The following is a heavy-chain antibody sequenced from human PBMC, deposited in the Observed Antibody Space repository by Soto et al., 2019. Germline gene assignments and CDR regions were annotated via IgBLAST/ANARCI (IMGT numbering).Heavy chain of an antibody. CDR1: GFTFNNYG. CDR2: ISSDGSNK. J-gene: IGHJ4*02. Sequence: QVHLVESGGGVVQPGRSLRLSCAASGFTFNNYGMHWARQAPGQGLEWVAGISSDGSNKYYADSVKGRFTISRDNSRNTLYLLMDSLRAEDTAVYYCEGGWYFFDYCGQGTLVTVSS. V-gene: IGHV3-30*03. CDR3: EGGWYFFDY. D-gene: IGHD6-19*01.